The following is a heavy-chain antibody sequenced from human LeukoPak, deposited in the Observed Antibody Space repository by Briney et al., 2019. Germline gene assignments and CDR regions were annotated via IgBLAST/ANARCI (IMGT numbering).Heavy chain of an antibody. V-gene: IGHV1-58*01. Sequence: EASVKVSCKASVFTFTSSAVQWVRQARGQRLEWIGWIVVGSGNTNYAQKFQERVTITMDMSTSTAYTELSSLRSEDTAVYSCAAGFGYDILTGYSPSWGQGTLVTVSS. J-gene: IGHJ5*02. CDR1: VFTFTSSA. CDR2: IVVGSGNT. D-gene: IGHD3-9*01. CDR3: AAGFGYDILTGYSPS.